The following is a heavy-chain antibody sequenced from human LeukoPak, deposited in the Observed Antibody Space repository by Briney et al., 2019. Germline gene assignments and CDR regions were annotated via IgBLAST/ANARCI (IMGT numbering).Heavy chain of an antibody. Sequence: GGSLRLPCAASGFTFSRFWMSWVRQAPGKGLEWVANIKQDGSDKYYVASVKGRFTISRDNAKNSLYLQMNSLRAEDTAVYYCAREVYGDNYFDYWGQGTLVTVSS. CDR2: IKQDGSDK. V-gene: IGHV3-7*05. CDR3: AREVYGDNYFDY. CDR1: GFTFSRFW. J-gene: IGHJ4*02. D-gene: IGHD4-17*01.